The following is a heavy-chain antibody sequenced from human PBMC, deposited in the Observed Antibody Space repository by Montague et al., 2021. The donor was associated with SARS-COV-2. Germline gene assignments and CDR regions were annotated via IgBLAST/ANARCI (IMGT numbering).Heavy chain of an antibody. J-gene: IGHJ6*02. CDR1: GDSISDYY. V-gene: IGHV4-59*01. CDR2: IFRSGAT. CDR3: ARTSRGSCYFYGVDV. Sequence: SETLSLTCTVSGDSISDYYWSWIRQPPGMGLEWIGYIFRSGATNYNPPLKSRVLISLATSKSQFSLRLSPVTAADTAIYYCARTSRGSCYFYGVDVWGQGTTVTVSS. D-gene: IGHD3-10*01.